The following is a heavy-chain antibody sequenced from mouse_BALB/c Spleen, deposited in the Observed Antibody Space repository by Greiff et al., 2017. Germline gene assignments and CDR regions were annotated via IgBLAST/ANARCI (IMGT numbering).Heavy chain of an antibody. CDR1: GFSLTGYG. Sequence: VQVVESGPGLVAPSQSLSITCTVSGFSLTGYGVNWVRQPPGKGLEWLGMIWGDGSTDYNSALKSRLSISKDNSKSQVFLKMNSLQTDDTARYYCARDQDYYGSRYYYAMDYWGQGTSVTVSS. D-gene: IGHD1-1*01. V-gene: IGHV2-6-7*01. J-gene: IGHJ4*01. CDR3: ARDQDYYGSRYYYAMDY. CDR2: IWGDGST.